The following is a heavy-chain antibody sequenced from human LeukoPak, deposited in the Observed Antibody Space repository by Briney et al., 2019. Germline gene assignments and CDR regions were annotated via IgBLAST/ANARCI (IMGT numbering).Heavy chain of an antibody. CDR2: IYYSGST. Sequence: PSETLSLTCTVSGGSISSYYWSWIRQPPGKGLEWIGYIYYSGSTNYNPYLKSRVTISVDTSKNQFSLKLSSVTAADTAVYYCARVSEYSSSEAFDYWGQGTLVTVSS. J-gene: IGHJ4*02. CDR1: GGSISSYY. CDR3: ARVSEYSSSEAFDY. D-gene: IGHD6-6*01. V-gene: IGHV4-59*01.